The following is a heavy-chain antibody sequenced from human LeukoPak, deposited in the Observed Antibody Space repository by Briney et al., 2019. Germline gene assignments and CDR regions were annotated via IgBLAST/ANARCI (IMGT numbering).Heavy chain of an antibody. Sequence: PGGSLRLSCAASGFTFSSYGMHWVCQAPGKGLEWVAVIWYDGSNKYYADSVKGRFTISRDNSKNTLYLQMNSLRAEDTAVYYCAGSIAVAGTIDYWGQGTLVTVSS. J-gene: IGHJ4*02. CDR3: AGSIAVAGTIDY. V-gene: IGHV3-33*01. D-gene: IGHD6-19*01. CDR2: IWYDGSNK. CDR1: GFTFSSYG.